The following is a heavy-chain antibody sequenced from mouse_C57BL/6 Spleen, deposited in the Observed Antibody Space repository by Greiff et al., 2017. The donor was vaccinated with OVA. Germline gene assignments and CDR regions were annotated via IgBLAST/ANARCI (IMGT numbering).Heavy chain of an antibody. V-gene: IGHV2-2*01. CDR1: GFSLTSYG. J-gene: IGHJ3*01. CDR2: IWSGGST. D-gene: IGHD3-2*02. CDR3: ARNGRQLRAWFAY. Sequence: VQLKESGPGLVQPSQSLSITCTVSGFSLTSYGVHWVRQSPGKGLEWLGVIWSGGSTDYNAAFISRLSISKDNSKSQVFFKMNSLQADDTAIYYCARNGRQLRAWFAYWGQGTLVTVSA.